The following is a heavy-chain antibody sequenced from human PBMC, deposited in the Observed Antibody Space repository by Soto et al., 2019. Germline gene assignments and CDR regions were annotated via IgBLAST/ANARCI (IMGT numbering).Heavy chain of an antibody. CDR1: GFTFSDHD. CDR2: ARNKANSYTT. V-gene: IGHV3-72*01. D-gene: IGHD2-15*01. CDR3: ARRLGHCSGETCDPF. J-gene: IGHJ4*02. Sequence: PGGSLRLSCEASGFTFSDHDMDWVRQAPGKGLEWVGRARNKANSYTTKYAASVQGRFTISRDDSKNSMYLEMSGLKTEDTAVYYCARRLGHCSGETCDPFWGQGTLVTVSS.